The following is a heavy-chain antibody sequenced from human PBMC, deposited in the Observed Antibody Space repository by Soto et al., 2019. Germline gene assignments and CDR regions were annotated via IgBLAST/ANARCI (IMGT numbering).Heavy chain of an antibody. V-gene: IGHV4-34*01. CDR3: ARAPKVSGSSQTRPDF. Sequence: SETLSLTCSIYSGSFSGYYWSWIRQPPGKGLEWIGEISQSGNTNYSPSLKSRVSISIDTSKKQSSLNLASVSAADTAVYYCARAPKVSGSSQTRPDFWGQGTLVTVSS. D-gene: IGHD6-6*01. CDR2: ISQSGNT. J-gene: IGHJ4*02. CDR1: SGSFSGYY.